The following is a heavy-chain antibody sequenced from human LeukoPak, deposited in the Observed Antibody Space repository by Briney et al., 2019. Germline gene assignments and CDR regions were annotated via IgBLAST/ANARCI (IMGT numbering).Heavy chain of an antibody. CDR2: ISWNSGSI. Sequence: PGGSLRLSCAASGFTFSSYWMHWVRQAPGKGLEWVSGISWNSGSIGYADSVKGRFTISRDNAKNSLYLQMNSLRAEDTAVYYCARFRIQWYFDLWGRGTLVTVSS. J-gene: IGHJ2*01. D-gene: IGHD2/OR15-2a*01. CDR3: ARFRIQWYFDL. V-gene: IGHV3-74*01. CDR1: GFTFSSYW.